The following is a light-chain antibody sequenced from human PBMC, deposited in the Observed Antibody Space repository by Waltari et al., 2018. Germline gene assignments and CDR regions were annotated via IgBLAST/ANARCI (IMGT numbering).Light chain of an antibody. CDR1: QSISSW. J-gene: IGKJ2*01. CDR2: KAS. CDR3: QQYNSYPYT. Sequence: DIQMTQSPSTLSASVGDSVTITCRASQSISSWLAWYQQKPGKAPKPLIYKASSLESGVPSRFSGSGSGREFTLTISSLQPDDFATYYCQQYNSYPYTFGQVTKLEIK. V-gene: IGKV1-5*03.